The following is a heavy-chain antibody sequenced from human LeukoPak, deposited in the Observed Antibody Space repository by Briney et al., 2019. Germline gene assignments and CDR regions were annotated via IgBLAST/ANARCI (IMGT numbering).Heavy chain of an antibody. CDR2: INPYNGYT. J-gene: IGHJ4*02. Sequence: ASVKVSCKSSGYTFTDHFIHWVRQAPGQGLEWVGEINPYNGYTKYAWRFQGRVTMTRDTSISTAFMEVSRLTSDDTAVYYCARDYSLNDFDYWGQGTLVTVAS. V-gene: IGHV1-2*02. CDR1: GYTFTDHF. CDR3: ARDYSLNDFDY. D-gene: IGHD1-1*01.